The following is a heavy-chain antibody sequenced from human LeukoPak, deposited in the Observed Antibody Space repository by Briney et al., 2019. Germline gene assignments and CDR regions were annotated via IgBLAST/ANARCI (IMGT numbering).Heavy chain of an antibody. V-gene: IGHV3-23*01. Sequence: PGGSQRLSCAASGFTFSSYAMSWVRQAPGKGLEWVSAISGSGGSTYYADSVKGRFTVSRDNSKNTLYLQMNSLRAEDTAVYYCARWKDSSGSAFDYWGQGTLVTVSS. J-gene: IGHJ4*02. CDR1: GFTFSSYA. D-gene: IGHD3-22*01. CDR3: ARWKDSSGSAFDY. CDR2: ISGSGGST.